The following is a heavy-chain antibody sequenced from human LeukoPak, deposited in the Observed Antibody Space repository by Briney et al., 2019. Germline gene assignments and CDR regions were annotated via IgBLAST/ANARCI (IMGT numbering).Heavy chain of an antibody. CDR1: GGTFSSYA. D-gene: IGHD3-22*01. J-gene: IGHJ4*02. Sequence: GASVKVSCTASGGTFSSYAISWVRQAPGQGLEWMGGIIPIFGTANYAQKFQGRVTITADESTSTAYMELSSLRSEDTAVYYCASGGTYYYDSSGYWSFDYWGQGTLVTVSS. CDR2: IIPIFGTA. CDR3: ASGGTYYYDSSGYWSFDY. V-gene: IGHV1-69*13.